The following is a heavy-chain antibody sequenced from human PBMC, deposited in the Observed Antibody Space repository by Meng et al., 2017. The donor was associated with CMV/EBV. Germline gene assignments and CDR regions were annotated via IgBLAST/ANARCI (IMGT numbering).Heavy chain of an antibody. Sequence: QLPLKDSWPTPVKTKQILPLTCSFSGFPLRTSGVGVGWIRQPPGKALEWLALIYWDDDKRYSPSLKSRLTITKDTSKNQVVLTMTNMDPVDTATYYCAHSQRGYSGPVDFDYWGQGTLVTVPS. CDR3: AHSQRGYSGPVDFDY. J-gene: IGHJ4*02. V-gene: IGHV2-5*02. D-gene: IGHD5-12*01. CDR1: GFPLRTSGVG. CDR2: IYWDDDK.